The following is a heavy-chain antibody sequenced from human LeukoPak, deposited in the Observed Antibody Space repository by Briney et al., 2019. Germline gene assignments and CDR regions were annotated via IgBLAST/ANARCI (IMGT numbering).Heavy chain of an antibody. CDR2: IKSKTDGGTT. CDR3: TTAGYDSSGYVDY. Sequence: PGGSLRLSCAASGFTFSNAWMSWVRQAPGKGLEWVGRIKSKTDGGTTDYAAPVKGRFTISRDDSKNTLYLQMNSLKTEDTAVYYCTTAGYDSSGYVDYWGQGTLVTVSS. D-gene: IGHD3-22*01. J-gene: IGHJ4*02. CDR1: GFTFSNAW. V-gene: IGHV3-15*01.